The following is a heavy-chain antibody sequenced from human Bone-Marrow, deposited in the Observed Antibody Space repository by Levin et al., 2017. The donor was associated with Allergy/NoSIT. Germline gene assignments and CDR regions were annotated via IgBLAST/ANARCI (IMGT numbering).Heavy chain of an antibody. Sequence: GGSLRLSCAASGFTFSSYSMNWVRQAPGKGLEWVSSISSSSSYIYYADSVKGRFTISRDNAKNSLYLQMNSLRAEDTAVYYCARIMVRGHYYYGMDVWGQGTTVTVSS. J-gene: IGHJ6*02. V-gene: IGHV3-21*01. CDR3: ARIMVRGHYYYGMDV. CDR2: ISSSSSYI. CDR1: GFTFSSYS. D-gene: IGHD3-10*01.